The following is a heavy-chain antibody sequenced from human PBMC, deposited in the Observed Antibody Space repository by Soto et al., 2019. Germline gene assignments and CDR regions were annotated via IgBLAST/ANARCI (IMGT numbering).Heavy chain of an antibody. CDR1: GYTFTSYA. CDR2: INAGNGNT. CDR3: ARESDGSGSYPYYYYHYMDV. J-gene: IGHJ6*03. D-gene: IGHD3-10*01. Sequence: ASVKVSCKASGYTFTSYAMHWVRQAPGRRLEWMGWINAGNGNTKYSQKFQGRVTITRDTSASTAYMELSSLRSEDTAVYYCARESDGSGSYPYYYYHYMDVWGKGTTVTVS. V-gene: IGHV1-3*01.